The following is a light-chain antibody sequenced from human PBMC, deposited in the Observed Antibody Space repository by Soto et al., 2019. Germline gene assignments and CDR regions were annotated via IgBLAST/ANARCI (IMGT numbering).Light chain of an antibody. J-gene: IGLJ1*01. V-gene: IGLV1-40*01. CDR2: GNS. CDR1: SSNIGAGYD. Sequence: QSVLTQPPSVSGAPGQRVTISCTGSSSNIGAGYDVHWYQQLPGTAPKLLIYGNSNRPSGVPDRFSGSKSGTSASLAITGLQAEDEADYYCQSYESSLSGYVSGNGTKVTVL. CDR3: QSYESSLSGYV.